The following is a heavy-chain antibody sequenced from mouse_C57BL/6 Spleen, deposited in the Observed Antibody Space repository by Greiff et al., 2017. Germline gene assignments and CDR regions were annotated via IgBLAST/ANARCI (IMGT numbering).Heavy chain of an antibody. J-gene: IGHJ4*01. CDR2: IDPEDGET. CDR1: GFNIKDYY. CDR3: ARRAYYYGSSYDYYAMDY. Sequence: VQLKESGAELVKPGASVKLSCTASGFNIKDYYMHWVKQRTEQGLEWIGRIDPEDGETKYAPKFQGKATITADTSSNTAYLQLSSLTSEDTAVXYCARRAYYYGSSYDYYAMDYWGQGTSVTVSS. V-gene: IGHV14-2*01. D-gene: IGHD1-1*01.